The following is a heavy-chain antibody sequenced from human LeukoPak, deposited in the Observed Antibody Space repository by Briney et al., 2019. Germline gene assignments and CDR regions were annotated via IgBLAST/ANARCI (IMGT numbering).Heavy chain of an antibody. D-gene: IGHD3-22*01. CDR3: ASPHYYDSSGYYSLPNDAFDI. V-gene: IGHV1-2*02. Sequence: ASVKVSCKASGYTFTSYGISWVRQAPGQGLEWMGWINPNSGGTNYAQKFQGRVTMTRDTSISTAYMELSRLRSDDTAVYYCASPHYYDSSGYYSLPNDAFDIWGQGTMVTVSS. J-gene: IGHJ3*02. CDR1: GYTFTSYG. CDR2: INPNSGGT.